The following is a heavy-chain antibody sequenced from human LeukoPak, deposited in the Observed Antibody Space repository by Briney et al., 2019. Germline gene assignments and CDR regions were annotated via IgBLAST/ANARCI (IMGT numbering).Heavy chain of an antibody. CDR1: GDSVSNSLYY. D-gene: IGHD3-22*01. Sequence: SETLSLTCTVSGDSVSNSLYYWSWIRQPPGKGLEWIGYIYYNGGTNYNPSLKSRVTISIDTSTNQFSLRLNSMTAADTAVYYCARARNHYYDSPDGFDPWGQGTLVTVSS. V-gene: IGHV4-61*01. J-gene: IGHJ5*02. CDR3: ARARNHYYDSPDGFDP. CDR2: IYYNGGT.